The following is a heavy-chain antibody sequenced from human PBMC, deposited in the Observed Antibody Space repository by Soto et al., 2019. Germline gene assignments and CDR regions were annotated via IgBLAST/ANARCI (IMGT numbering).Heavy chain of an antibody. CDR1: GYTFTSYG. D-gene: IGHD3-3*01. CDR3: ARGPIVYYYFWSGYPSPFDY. J-gene: IGHJ4*02. CDR2: ISAYNGNT. V-gene: IGHV1-18*01. Sequence: ASVKVSCKASGYTFTSYGISWVRQAPGQGLEWMGWISAYNGNTNYAQKLQGRVTMTTDTSTSTAYMELRSLRSDVTAVYYCARGPIVYYYFWSGYPSPFDYWGQGTLVTVSS.